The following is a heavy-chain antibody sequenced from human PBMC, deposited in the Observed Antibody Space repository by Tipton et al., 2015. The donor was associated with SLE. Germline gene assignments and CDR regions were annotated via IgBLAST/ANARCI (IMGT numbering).Heavy chain of an antibody. J-gene: IGHJ3*02. CDR2: INPNSGGT. Sequence: QLVQSGAEVKKPGASVKVSCKASGYTFTGYYMHWVRQAPGQGLEWMGWINPNSGGTNYAQKFQGRVTMTTDTSTSTAYMELRSLRSDDTAVYYCARTIVATAVDAFDIWGQGTMVTVSS. V-gene: IGHV1-2*02. CDR3: ARTIVATAVDAFDI. CDR1: GYTFTGYY. D-gene: IGHD5-12*01.